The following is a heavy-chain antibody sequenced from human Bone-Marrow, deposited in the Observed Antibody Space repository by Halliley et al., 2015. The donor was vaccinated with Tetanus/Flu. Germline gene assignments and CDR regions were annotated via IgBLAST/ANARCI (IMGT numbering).Heavy chain of an antibody. Sequence: SLRLSCAASTFTFSSHAMHWVRQAPGKGLEWVAVISSDGRITYSADSVKGRFTISRDNSNNTLFLEMNSLRTEDTAVYYCARSSPAYTGSHSDYWGQGTLVTVSS. D-gene: IGHD1-26*01. CDR2: ISSDGRIT. CDR3: ARSSPAYTGSHSDY. V-gene: IGHV3-30*04. CDR1: TFTFSSHA. J-gene: IGHJ4*02.